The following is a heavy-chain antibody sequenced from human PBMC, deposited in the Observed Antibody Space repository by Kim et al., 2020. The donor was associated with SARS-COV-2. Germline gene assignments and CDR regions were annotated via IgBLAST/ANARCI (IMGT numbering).Heavy chain of an antibody. CDR1: GFTFSSYG. CDR3: ARDGVYSSSWYYFDY. V-gene: IGHV3-33*05. Sequence: GGSLRLSCAASGFTFSSYGMHWVRQAPGKGLEWVAVISYDGSNKYYADSVKGRFTISRDNSKNTLYLQMNSLRAEDTAVYYCARDGVYSSSWYYFDYWG. D-gene: IGHD6-13*01. J-gene: IGHJ4*01. CDR2: ISYDGSNK.